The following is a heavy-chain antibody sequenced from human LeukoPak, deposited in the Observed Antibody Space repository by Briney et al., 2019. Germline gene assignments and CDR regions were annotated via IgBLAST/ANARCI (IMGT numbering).Heavy chain of an antibody. J-gene: IGHJ6*02. CDR3: ARDGGYYYSSYAVAV. CDR1: GDSVTSDSGA. D-gene: IGHD3-10*01. Sequence: SQTLSITCVISGDSVTSDSGAWSWIRHSPSRGLEWLGRTYYRSKWFNESAVSVRSRITINPDTSKNQFSLQLDSVTPEDTAVYYCARDGGYYYSSYAVAVWGQGTTVTVSS. V-gene: IGHV6-1*01. CDR2: TYYRSKWFN.